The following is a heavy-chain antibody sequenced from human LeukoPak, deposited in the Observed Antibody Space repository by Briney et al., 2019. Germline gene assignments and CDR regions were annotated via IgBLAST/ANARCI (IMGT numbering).Heavy chain of an antibody. J-gene: IGHJ6*03. CDR2: IFGISTFI. CDR3: ARSDGRQNYDSYYYYMDV. Sequence: GGSLRLSCAQSGFILRSDIMSWGRESPRKGLECVSSIFGISTFIYYADSVKGRFTVSRDNAKNSLYLQMNSLRVEDTAVYYCARSDGRQNYDSYYYYMDVWGKGTTVTVSS. CDR1: GFILRSDI. D-gene: IGHD1-7*01. V-gene: IGHV3-21*01.